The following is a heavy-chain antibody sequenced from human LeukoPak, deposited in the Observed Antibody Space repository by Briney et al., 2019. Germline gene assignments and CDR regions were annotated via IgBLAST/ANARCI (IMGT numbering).Heavy chain of an antibody. J-gene: IGHJ4*02. CDR3: ARVKGYSSSWAFRY. D-gene: IGHD6-13*01. CDR1: GYTFTGYY. CDR2: ITPNSGGT. V-gene: IGHV1-2*06. Sequence: ASVKVSCKASGYTFTGYYMHWVRQAPGQGLEWMGRITPNSGGTNYAQKFQGRVTMTRDTSISTAYMELSRLRSDDTAVYYCARVKGYSSSWAFRYWGQGTLVTVSS.